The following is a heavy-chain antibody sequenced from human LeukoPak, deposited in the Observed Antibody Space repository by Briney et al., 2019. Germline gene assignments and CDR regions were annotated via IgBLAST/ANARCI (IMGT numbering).Heavy chain of an antibody. J-gene: IGHJ4*02. CDR1: GYTFTSYG. D-gene: IGHD3-3*01. CDR3: ARASDVYYDFWSGYPNFDY. Sequence: ASVKVSCKASGYTFTSYGISWVRQAPGQGLEWMGWISAYNGNTNYAQKLQGRATMTTDTSTSTAYMELRSLRSDDTAVYYCARASDVYYDFWSGYPNFDYWGQGTLVTVSS. CDR2: ISAYNGNT. V-gene: IGHV1-18*01.